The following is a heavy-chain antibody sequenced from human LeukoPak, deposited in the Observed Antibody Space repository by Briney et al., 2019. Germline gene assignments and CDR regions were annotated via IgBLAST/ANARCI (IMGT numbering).Heavy chain of an antibody. Sequence: SETLSLTCTVSGGSISSGGYYWSWIRQHPGKGLEWIGYIYYSGSTYYNPSLKSRVTISVDTSKNQFSLKLSSVTAADTAVYYCARHLNSSGWYRGHWFDPWGQGTLVTVSS. CDR1: GGSISSGGYY. J-gene: IGHJ5*02. D-gene: IGHD6-19*01. CDR2: IYYSGST. CDR3: ARHLNSSGWYRGHWFDP. V-gene: IGHV4-31*03.